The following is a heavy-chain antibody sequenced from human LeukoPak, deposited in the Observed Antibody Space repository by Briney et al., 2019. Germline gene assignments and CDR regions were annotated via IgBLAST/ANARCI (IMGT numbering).Heavy chain of an antibody. D-gene: IGHD3-22*01. CDR1: GFTFSSYW. J-gene: IGHJ4*02. V-gene: IGHV3-7*01. Sequence: PGGSLRLSCAASGFTFSSYWMSWVRQAPGKGLEWMANIKQDGSEKYYVDSVKSRFTISRDNAKNSLYLQMNSLRAEDTAVYYCAREGSYDSGGPKTDYWGQGTLVTVSS. CDR2: IKQDGSEK. CDR3: AREGSYDSGGPKTDY.